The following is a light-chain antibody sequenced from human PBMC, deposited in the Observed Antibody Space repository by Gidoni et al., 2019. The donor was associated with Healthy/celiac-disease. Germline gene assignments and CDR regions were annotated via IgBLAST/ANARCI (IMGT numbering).Light chain of an antibody. CDR3: QQRSNWPQIT. J-gene: IGKJ5*01. CDR2: DAS. Sequence: EIVLTQSTATLSLSPGARATLTCSASQSVSSYLAWYQQKPGQAPRLLIYDASNRATGIPARFSGSGSGTDFTLTISSLEPEDFAVYYCQQRSNWPQITFGQGTRLEIK. V-gene: IGKV3-11*01. CDR1: QSVSSY.